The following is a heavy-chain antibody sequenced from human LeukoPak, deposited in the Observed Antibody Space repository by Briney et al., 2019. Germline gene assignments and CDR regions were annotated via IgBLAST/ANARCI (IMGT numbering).Heavy chain of an antibody. CDR1: GYTFTSYD. V-gene: IGHV1-8*01. Sequence: VASAKVSCKASGYTFTSYDINWVRQATGQGLEWMGWMNPNSGNTGYAQKFRGRVTMTRNTSISTAYMELSSLRSEDTAVYYCARYSGYSSSWYLAYYYYGMDVWGQGTTVTVSS. D-gene: IGHD6-13*01. J-gene: IGHJ6*02. CDR2: MNPNSGNT. CDR3: ARYSGYSSSWYLAYYYYGMDV.